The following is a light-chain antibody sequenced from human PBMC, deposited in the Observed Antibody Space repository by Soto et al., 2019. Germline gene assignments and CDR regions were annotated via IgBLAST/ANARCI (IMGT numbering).Light chain of an antibody. V-gene: IGKV1-5*01. CDR2: DAS. CDR3: QQYNSYWT. J-gene: IGKJ1*01. CDR1: QSIMTW. Sequence: DIQMTQSPSTLSASVGDRVTITCRASQSIMTWLAWYQQKPGKAPKLLIYDASTLQSGVPSRFSGSGSGTEFSLTIHSLQPDDVATYHCQQYNSYWTFGQGTKVDIK.